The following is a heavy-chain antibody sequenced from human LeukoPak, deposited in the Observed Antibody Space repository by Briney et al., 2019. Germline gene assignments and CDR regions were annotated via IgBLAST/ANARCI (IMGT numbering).Heavy chain of an antibody. D-gene: IGHD1-20*01. CDR3: NTFNWNSPFDY. J-gene: IGHJ4*02. CDR2: IRSKTSGGTT. Sequence: GGSLRLSCTASRFTSSDAWVTWVRQAPGKGLEWVGRIRSKTSGGTTDYAAPVKGRFTISRDDSKNTIFLQMNSLKTEDTAVYYCNTFNWNSPFDYWGQGTLVTVSS. V-gene: IGHV3-15*01. CDR1: RFTSSDAW.